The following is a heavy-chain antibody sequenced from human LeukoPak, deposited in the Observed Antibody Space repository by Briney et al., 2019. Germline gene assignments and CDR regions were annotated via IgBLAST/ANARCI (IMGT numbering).Heavy chain of an antibody. V-gene: IGHV3-48*01. Sequence: GGSLRLSCAASGFSFTSYNMHWVRQAPGKGLEWLSSISSGSRPVYYSDSVKGRFTISRDDAKDSLYLQMNNLRAEDTAVYYCAYGGWELLELWGQGTLVAVSS. J-gene: IGHJ4*02. CDR1: GFSFTSYN. CDR2: ISSGSRPV. CDR3: AYGGWELLEL. D-gene: IGHD1-26*01.